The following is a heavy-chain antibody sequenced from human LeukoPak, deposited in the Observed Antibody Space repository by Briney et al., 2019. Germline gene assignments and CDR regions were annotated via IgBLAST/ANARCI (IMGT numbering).Heavy chain of an antibody. D-gene: IGHD2/OR15-2a*01. J-gene: IGHJ6*01. CDR1: GGSISSGSYY. CDR3: ARISYYHYRMDA. V-gene: IGHV4-61*02. CDR2: IYTSGST. Sequence: SQTLSLTCTVSGGSISSGSYYWSWIRQPAGKGLEWIGRIYTSGSTNYNPSLKSRVTISVDTSKNQFSLKLSSVTAADTAAYYCARISYYHYRMDAWGHGTTVTASS.